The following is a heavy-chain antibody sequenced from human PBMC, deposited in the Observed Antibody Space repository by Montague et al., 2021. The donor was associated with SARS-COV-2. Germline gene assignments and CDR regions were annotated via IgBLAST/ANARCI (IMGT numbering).Heavy chain of an antibody. CDR2: INQSGST. D-gene: IGHD4-17*01. V-gene: IGHV4-34*01. J-gene: IGHJ6*02. Sequence: SETLSLTCAVYGGSFSGYYWSWIRLPPGKGLEWIGEINQSGSTNXHPSLRSRVTISVDTSQNHFSLKLSSMTAADTAVYYCAGGRTVTTFPYYYGMDVWGQGTMVTVSS. CDR1: GGSFSGYY. CDR3: AGGRTVTTFPYYYGMDV.